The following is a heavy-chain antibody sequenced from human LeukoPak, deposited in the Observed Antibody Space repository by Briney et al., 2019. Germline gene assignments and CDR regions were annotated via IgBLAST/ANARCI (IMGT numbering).Heavy chain of an antibody. D-gene: IGHD2-2*01. CDR1: GGSFSGYY. CDR3: ARESSTSCDY. J-gene: IGHJ4*02. CDR2: INHSGST. V-gene: IGHV4-34*01. Sequence: PSETLSLTCAVYGGSFSGYYWSWIRQPPGKGLEWIGEINHSGSTNYNPSLKSRVTISVDTSKNQFSLKLSSVTAADTAVYYYARESSTSCDYWGQGTLVTVSS.